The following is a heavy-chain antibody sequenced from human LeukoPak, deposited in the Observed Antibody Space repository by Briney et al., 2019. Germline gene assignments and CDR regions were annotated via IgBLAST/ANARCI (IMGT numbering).Heavy chain of an antibody. J-gene: IGHJ4*02. CDR3: AREGGSSWTFDY. D-gene: IGHD6-13*01. V-gene: IGHV4-59*01. CDR1: GGSISSYY. Sequence: SETLSLTCTVSGGSISSYYWSWIRQPPGKGLEWIGYIYYSGSTNYNPSLKSRVTISVDTSKNQFSLKLSSVTAGDTAVYYCAREGGSSWTFDYWGQGTLVTVSS. CDR2: IYYSGST.